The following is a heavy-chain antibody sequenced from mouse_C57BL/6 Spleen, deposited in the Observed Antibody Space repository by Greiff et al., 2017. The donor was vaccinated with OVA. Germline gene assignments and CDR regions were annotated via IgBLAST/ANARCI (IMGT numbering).Heavy chain of an antibody. J-gene: IGHJ4*01. CDR2: IWGGGST. CDR1: GFSLTSYG. CDR3: AKQRDYDYDGAPYAMDY. D-gene: IGHD2-4*01. Sequence: VQLQQSGPGLVAPSQSLSITCTVSGFSLTSYGVDWVRQPPGKGLEWLGVIWGGGSTNYNSALMSRLSISKDSSKSQVFLKMNSLQTDDTAMYYCAKQRDYDYDGAPYAMDYWGQGTSVTVSS. V-gene: IGHV2-9*01.